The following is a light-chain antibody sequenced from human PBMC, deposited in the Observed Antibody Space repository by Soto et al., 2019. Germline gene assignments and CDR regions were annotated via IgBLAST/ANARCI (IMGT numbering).Light chain of an antibody. CDR2: EVS. CDR1: SNDVGRYNL. CDR3: CSYASSSTWV. Sequence: QSVLTQPASVSGSPGQSITISCTGTSNDVGRYNLVSWYQQHPGKAPKLMIYEVSKRRSGVSNRFSGSKSGNTASLTISGLQAEDEADYYCCSYASSSTWVFGGGTKVTVL. J-gene: IGLJ3*02. V-gene: IGLV2-23*02.